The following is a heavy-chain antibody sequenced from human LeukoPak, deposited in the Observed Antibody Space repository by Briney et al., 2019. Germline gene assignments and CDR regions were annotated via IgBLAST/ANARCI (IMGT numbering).Heavy chain of an antibody. D-gene: IGHD1-26*01. Sequence: GGSLRLSCAASGFTFSSYAMSWVRQAPGKGLEWVSAISGSGGSTYYADSVKGRFTISRDNSKNTLYLQMNSLRAEDTAVYYCAIAFSATGYTGSFDIWGQGTMVTVSS. V-gene: IGHV3-23*01. CDR1: GFTFSSYA. CDR3: AIAFSATGYTGSFDI. CDR2: ISGSGGST. J-gene: IGHJ3*02.